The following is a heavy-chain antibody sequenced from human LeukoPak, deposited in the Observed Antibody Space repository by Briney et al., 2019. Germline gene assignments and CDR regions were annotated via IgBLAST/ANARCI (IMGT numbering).Heavy chain of an antibody. Sequence: ASVKASCKASGGTFSSYAISWVRQAPGQGLEWMGGIIPIFGTANYAQKFQGRVTITTDESTSTAYMELSSLRSEDTAVYYCAREVQLWSFDYWGQGTLVTVSS. D-gene: IGHD5-18*01. CDR2: IIPIFGTA. J-gene: IGHJ4*02. V-gene: IGHV1-69*05. CDR1: GGTFSSYA. CDR3: AREVQLWSFDY.